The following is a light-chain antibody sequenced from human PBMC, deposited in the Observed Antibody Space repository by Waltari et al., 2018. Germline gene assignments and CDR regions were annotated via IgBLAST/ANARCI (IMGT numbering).Light chain of an antibody. CDR1: QSVLFSSDNKNY. J-gene: IGKJ2*01. CDR3: QQYYIAQYT. V-gene: IGKV4-1*01. Sequence: DIVMTQSPDSLTVSLGERATINCKSSQSVLFSSDNKNYLAWYQQKPGQPPKLLIYWASTRESGVPDRFSGSGSGTDFTPTISSLQAEDVAVYFCQQYYIAQYTFGQGTKLEIK. CDR2: WAS.